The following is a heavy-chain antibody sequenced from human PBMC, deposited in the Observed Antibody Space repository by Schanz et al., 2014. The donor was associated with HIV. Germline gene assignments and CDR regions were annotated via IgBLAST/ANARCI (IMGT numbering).Heavy chain of an antibody. D-gene: IGHD3-10*01. J-gene: IGHJ3*02. CDR1: GFTVSSNY. CDR3: ARVGGWGAFDI. Sequence: EVQLLESGGGLVQPGGSLRLSCAASGFTVSSNYMSWVRQAPGRGLEWVSFIYSGGSTYYADSVKGRFTISRDYSKNTLYLQMNSLRAEDTAVYFCARVGGWGAFDIWGQGTMVAVSS. V-gene: IGHV3-53*01. CDR2: IYSGGST.